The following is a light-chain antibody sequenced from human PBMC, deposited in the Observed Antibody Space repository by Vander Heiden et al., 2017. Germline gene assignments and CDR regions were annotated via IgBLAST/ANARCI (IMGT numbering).Light chain of an antibody. CDR3: QQHENPRWT. J-gene: IGKJ1*01. V-gene: IGKV1-33*01. Sequence: DIQMILSPSSLSASVGDRVTITCQASQDISNRLIWHQQKPGKAPKLLMYDASHLATGVPSRFSGGGSGTDFSLTISSLQPEDTGTYYCQQHENPRWTFGQGTTVEVK. CDR2: DAS. CDR1: QDISNR.